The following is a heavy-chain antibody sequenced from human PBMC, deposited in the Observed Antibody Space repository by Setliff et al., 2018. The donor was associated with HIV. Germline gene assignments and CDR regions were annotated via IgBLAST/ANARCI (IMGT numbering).Heavy chain of an antibody. CDR1: GGSFSDYY. CDR3: ARGVRDNSGWSSYYFDY. D-gene: IGHD6-19*01. V-gene: IGHV4-34*01. J-gene: IGHJ4*02. CDR2: INHSGRT. Sequence: PSETLSLTCAVYGGSFSDYYWTWIRRPPGKGLEWIGEINHSGRTKYNPSLKSRVTTSVDTSKNQFSLRLSSVTAADTAVYYCARGVRDNSGWSSYYFDYWGQGTLVTVSS.